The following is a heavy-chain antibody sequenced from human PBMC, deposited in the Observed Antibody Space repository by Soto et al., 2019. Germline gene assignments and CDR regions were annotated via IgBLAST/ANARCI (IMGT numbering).Heavy chain of an antibody. CDR1: GGSFSGYY. J-gene: IGHJ5*02. CDR2: INHSGST. V-gene: IGHV4-34*01. Sequence: QVQLQQWGAGLLKSSETLSLTCAVYGGSFSGYYWSWIRQPPGKGLEWIGEINHSGSTNSNPSLKSRVTISVDTSKNQVSLKLSSVTAADTAVYYCARQGFAGGWFDPWGQGTLVTVSS. D-gene: IGHD3-10*01. CDR3: ARQGFAGGWFDP.